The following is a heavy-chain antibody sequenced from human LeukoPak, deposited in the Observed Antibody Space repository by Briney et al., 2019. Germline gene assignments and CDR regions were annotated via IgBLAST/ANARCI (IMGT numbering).Heavy chain of an antibody. Sequence: ASVKVSCKASGYTFTGYYMHWVRQAPGQGLEWMGWINPNSGSTNYAQKFQGRVTMTRDTSISTAYMELSRLRSDDTAVYYCARECCSGGSCYSSFDYWGQGTLVTVSS. J-gene: IGHJ4*02. CDR2: INPNSGST. D-gene: IGHD2-15*01. CDR1: GYTFTGYY. V-gene: IGHV1-2*02. CDR3: ARECCSGGSCYSSFDY.